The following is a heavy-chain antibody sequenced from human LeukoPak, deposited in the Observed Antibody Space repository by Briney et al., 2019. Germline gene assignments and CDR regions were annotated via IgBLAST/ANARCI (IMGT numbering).Heavy chain of an antibody. Sequence: ASVKVSCKASGYTFTSYDINWVRQATGQGLEWMGWMNTNSGNTGYAQKFQGRVTMTRNTSISTAYMELSSLRSEDTAVYYCARSSNTDKLLTIMGGYYFDYWGQGTLVTVSS. CDR2: MNTNSGNT. V-gene: IGHV1-8*01. D-gene: IGHD5-24*01. J-gene: IGHJ4*02. CDR1: GYTFTSYD. CDR3: ARSSNTDKLLTIMGGYYFDY.